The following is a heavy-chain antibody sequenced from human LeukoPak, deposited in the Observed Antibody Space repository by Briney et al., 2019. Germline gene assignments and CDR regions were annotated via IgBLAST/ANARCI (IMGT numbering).Heavy chain of an antibody. CDR1: GFTFSSYT. V-gene: IGHV3-21*01. CDR2: ISSSINYI. CDR3: AGSRTSSSYDKNLNF. Sequence: KPGGSLRLSCAASGFTFSSYTMSWVREAPGKGLEWVSSISSSINYIYHADSVKGRFTISRDDAQNSVYLQMNSLKDEDTAVYYCAGSRTSSSYDKNLNFWGQGTLVIVSS. D-gene: IGHD1-14*01. J-gene: IGHJ4*02.